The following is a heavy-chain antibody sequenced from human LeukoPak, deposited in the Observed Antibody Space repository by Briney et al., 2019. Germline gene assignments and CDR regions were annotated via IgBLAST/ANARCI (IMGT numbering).Heavy chain of an antibody. V-gene: IGHV3-21*01. CDR1: GFTFSSYS. D-gene: IGHD4-23*01. CDR3: ARAKGGNRSFDY. Sequence: GGSLGLSCAASGFTFSSYSMNWVRQAPGRGLEWVSSISSGSSYIYYADSVKGRFTISRDNAKNSLYLQMNSLRAEDTAVYYCARAKGGNRSFDYWGQGTLVTVSS. CDR2: ISSGSSYI. J-gene: IGHJ4*02.